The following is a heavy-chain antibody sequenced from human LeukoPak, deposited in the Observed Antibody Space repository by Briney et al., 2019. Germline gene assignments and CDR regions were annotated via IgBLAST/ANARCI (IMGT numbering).Heavy chain of an antibody. CDR2: ISYDGSNK. V-gene: IGHV3-30*18. CDR3: AKDKSIAVAGTSDYFDY. CDR1: GFTFSGFG. D-gene: IGHD6-19*01. J-gene: IGHJ4*02. Sequence: PGGSLRLSCEASGFTFSGFGMHWVRQAPGKGLEGVAVISYDGSNKYYADSVKGRFTISRDNSKNTLFMQMNSLRPEDTAVYYCAKDKSIAVAGTSDYFDYWGQGTLVTVSS.